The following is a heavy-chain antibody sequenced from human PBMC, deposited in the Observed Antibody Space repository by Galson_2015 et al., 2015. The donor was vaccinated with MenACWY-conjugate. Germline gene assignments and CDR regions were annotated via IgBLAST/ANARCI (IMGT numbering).Heavy chain of an antibody. CDR2: ISSSSSNI. J-gene: IGHJ2*01. V-gene: IGHV3-21*01. D-gene: IGHD3-22*01. Sequence: SLRLSCAASGFTFSAYSMNWVRQAPGKGLEWISSISSSSSNIYYADSVKGRFTISRDNAKNSLYLQLNSLRAEDTAVYYCARYFYDSSGYPYWYFEPWGPGPLVTVSS. CDR3: ARYFYDSSGYPYWYFEP. CDR1: GFTFSAYS.